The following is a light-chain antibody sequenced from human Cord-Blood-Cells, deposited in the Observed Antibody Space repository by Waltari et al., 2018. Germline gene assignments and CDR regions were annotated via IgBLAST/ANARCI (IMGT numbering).Light chain of an antibody. CDR3: QQYNNWPRT. V-gene: IGKV3-15*01. CDR2: GAS. CDR1: QSVSSN. Sequence: EIEMTQSPATLSVSPGERATLSCRASQSVSSNLAWYLQKPGQAPRLLIYGASTRATVIPARFSGSGSGTEFTLTISSLQSEDFAVYYCQQYNNWPRTFGQGTKVKIK. J-gene: IGKJ1*01.